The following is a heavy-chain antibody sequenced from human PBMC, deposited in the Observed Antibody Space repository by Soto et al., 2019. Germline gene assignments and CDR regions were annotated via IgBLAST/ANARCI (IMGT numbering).Heavy chain of an antibody. V-gene: IGHV3-30-3*01. J-gene: IGHJ4*02. CDR3: ARDQCSSTSCPYYFDY. CDR1: GFTFSNYA. D-gene: IGHD2-2*01. CDR2: ISYDGSNK. Sequence: GGSLRLSCAASGFTFSNYAMHWVRQAPGKGMEWVAVISYDGSNKFYADSVKGRFTVSRDNSKNTLYLQMNSLRAEDTAVYYCARDQCSSTSCPYYFDYWGQGTLVTVSS.